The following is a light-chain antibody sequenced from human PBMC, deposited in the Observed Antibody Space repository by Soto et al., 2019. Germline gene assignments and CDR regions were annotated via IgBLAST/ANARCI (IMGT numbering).Light chain of an antibody. CDR1: SSDVGGYNY. J-gene: IGLJ1*01. CDR3: SSYAGSNHFV. Sequence: QSALAQPPSASGSPGQSVTVSCTGTSSDVGGYNYVSWYQQHPGKAPKLMIYEVSKRPSGVPDRFSGSKSGNTASLTVSGLQAEDEADYYCSSYAGSNHFVSRSGTRSPS. CDR2: EVS. V-gene: IGLV2-8*01.